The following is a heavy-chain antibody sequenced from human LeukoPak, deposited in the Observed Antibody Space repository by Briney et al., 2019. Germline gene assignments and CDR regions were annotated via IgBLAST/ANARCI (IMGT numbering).Heavy chain of an antibody. Sequence: PGRSLRLSCAASGFTFSSYGMHWVRQAPGKGLEWVAVISYDGSNKYYADSVKGRFTISRDNSKNTLYLQMNSLRAEDTAVYYCARAPPTFLTHRFDPWGQGTLVTVSS. D-gene: IGHD7-27*01. CDR3: ARAPPTFLTHRFDP. J-gene: IGHJ5*02. CDR1: GFTFSSYG. CDR2: ISYDGSNK. V-gene: IGHV3-30*03.